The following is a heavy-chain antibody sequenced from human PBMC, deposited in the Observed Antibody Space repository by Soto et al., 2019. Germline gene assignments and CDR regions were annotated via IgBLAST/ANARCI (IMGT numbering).Heavy chain of an antibody. D-gene: IGHD3-10*01. CDR3: ARDTSRGEYDY. Sequence: QVQLVQSGAEVKKPGASVKVSCKASGYTFTSYGISWVRQAPGQGLEWMGWINVYNGNTNYAQKLQGRVPMTTDTSTSTAYLDLRSLRSDDTAVYFCARDTSRGEYDYWGQGTLVTVSS. CDR1: GYTFTSYG. CDR2: INVYNGNT. J-gene: IGHJ4*02. V-gene: IGHV1-18*01.